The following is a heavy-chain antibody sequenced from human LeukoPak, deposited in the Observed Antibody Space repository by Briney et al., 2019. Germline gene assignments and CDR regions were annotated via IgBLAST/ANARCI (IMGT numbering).Heavy chain of an antibody. J-gene: IGHJ4*02. V-gene: IGHV3-74*03. CDR2: IKSDGSAT. CDR1: GFTFGTYW. CDR3: ARVGGRGSIGGDC. Sequence: GGSLRVSCAVSGFTFGTYWMHWVRQAPGKGLVWVSRIKSDGSATTYADFVKGRFTVSRDNAKNTLYLQMSSLRAEDTAMYFCARVGGRGSIGGDCWGQGTLVTVSS. D-gene: IGHD3-10*01.